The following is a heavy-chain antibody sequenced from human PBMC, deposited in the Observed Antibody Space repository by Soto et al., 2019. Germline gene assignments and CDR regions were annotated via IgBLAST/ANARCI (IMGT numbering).Heavy chain of an antibody. J-gene: IGHJ4*02. CDR1: GFTFTRYS. V-gene: IGHV3-21*06. CDR3: ARESEDLTANFDY. Sequence: EVQLVESGGGLVKPGGSLRLSCAASGFTFTRYSMNWVRQAPGKGLEWVSSISSTTNYRYYGDSMKGRFTISRDNGKNSLYLEIHSLRAEDTAVYYCARESEDLTANFDYWGQGTLVTVSS. CDR2: ISSTTNYR.